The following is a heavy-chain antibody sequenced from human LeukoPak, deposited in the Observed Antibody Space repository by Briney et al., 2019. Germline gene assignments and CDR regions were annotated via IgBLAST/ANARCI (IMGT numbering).Heavy chain of an antibody. CDR2: ISSSGNTI. V-gene: IGHV3-11*01. CDR1: GFSPSDHY. Sequence: GGSLRLSCAASGFSPSDHYFYWIRQAPGKGLEWISYISSSGNTIYYADSVKGRFTISRVNAMNSVFLQMNSLRAEDTAVYYCARDITIYENSHWGQGTLVTVSS. D-gene: IGHD1-20*01. J-gene: IGHJ1*01. CDR3: ARDITIYENSH.